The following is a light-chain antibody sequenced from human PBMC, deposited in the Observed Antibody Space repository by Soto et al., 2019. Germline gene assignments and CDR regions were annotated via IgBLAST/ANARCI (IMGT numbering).Light chain of an antibody. CDR1: QSVRTN. CDR2: GAS. Sequence: EIVMTQSPATLSVSPGERATLSCRASQSVRTNLAWYQQKPGQAPSLLIYGASTRATGISARFSGSGSGAEFTLTISSLQSEDFAVYYCQQYDNWWTFGQGTKVEIK. V-gene: IGKV3-15*01. J-gene: IGKJ1*01. CDR3: QQYDNWWT.